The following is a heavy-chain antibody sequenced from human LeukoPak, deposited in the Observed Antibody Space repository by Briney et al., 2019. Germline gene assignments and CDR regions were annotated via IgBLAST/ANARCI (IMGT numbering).Heavy chain of an antibody. CDR2: ISSSGSTI. J-gene: IGHJ3*02. V-gene: IGHV3-48*03. CDR1: GFTFSSYE. D-gene: IGHD3-9*01. Sequence: PGGSLRLSCAASGFTFSSYEMNWVRQAPGKGLEWVSYISSSGSTIYYADSVKGRFTISRDNAKSSLYLQMNSLRAEDTAVYYCAKGIFTYYDILTGYTNAFDIWGQGTMVTVSS. CDR3: AKGIFTYYDILTGYTNAFDI.